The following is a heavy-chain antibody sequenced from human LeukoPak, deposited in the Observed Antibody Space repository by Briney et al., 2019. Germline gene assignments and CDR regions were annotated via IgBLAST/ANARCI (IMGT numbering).Heavy chain of an antibody. CDR2: ISWNSGSI. CDR1: GFTFDDYA. J-gene: IGHJ4*02. Sequence: GRSLGLSCAASGFTFDDYATHWVRQAPGKGLEWVSGISWNSGSIGYADSVKGRFTISRDNAKNSLYLQMDSLRADDTAVYYCARYSGSYYYPPAWDLWGQGTLVTVSS. D-gene: IGHD1-26*01. CDR3: ARYSGSYYYPPAWDL. V-gene: IGHV3-9*01.